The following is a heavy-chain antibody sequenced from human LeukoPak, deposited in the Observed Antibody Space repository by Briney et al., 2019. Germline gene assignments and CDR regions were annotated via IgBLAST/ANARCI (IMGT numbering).Heavy chain of an antibody. CDR2: IYYSGST. D-gene: IGHD3-10*01. Sequence: SETLSLTCTVSGGSISSGCYYWSWIRPHPGKGLEWIGYIYYSGSTYYNPSLKSRVTISVDTSKNQFSLKLSSVTAADTAVYYCARDRGSGSYYNGYWYFDLWGRGTLVTVSS. V-gene: IGHV4-31*03. CDR3: ARDRGSGSYYNGYWYFDL. CDR1: GGSISSGCYY. J-gene: IGHJ2*01.